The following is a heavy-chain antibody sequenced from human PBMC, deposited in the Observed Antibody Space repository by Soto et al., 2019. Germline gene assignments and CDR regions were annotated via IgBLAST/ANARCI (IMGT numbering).Heavy chain of an antibody. Sequence: SLRLSCAASGFIFNKAWINWVRQAPGKGLEWVGRIKSKTDGGTPDFAAPVKGRFAISRDDSKNVVYLQMNSLKVEDTGIYYCTTYSYSSIVTVSFDYCGNGTLVTVSS. CDR2: IKSKTDGGTP. CDR1: GFIFNKAW. J-gene: IGHJ4*01. D-gene: IGHD4-4*01. CDR3: TTYSYSSIVTVSFDY. V-gene: IGHV3-15*07.